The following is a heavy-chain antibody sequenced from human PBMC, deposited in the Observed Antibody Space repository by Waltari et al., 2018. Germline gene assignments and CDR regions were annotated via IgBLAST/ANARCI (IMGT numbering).Heavy chain of an antibody. CDR3: SRSLDA. CDR2: IKPDGSER. Sequence: EVQLVESGGCLVQPGGSLRLSCAASGFTFSNAWMDWVRQAPGKGLEWVANIKPDGSERYSVDSVKGRFTISRDNAKNSVYLQMNSLRAEDTAVYYCSRSLDAWGQGTTVTVSS. CDR1: GFTFSNAW. V-gene: IGHV3-7*03. J-gene: IGHJ6*02.